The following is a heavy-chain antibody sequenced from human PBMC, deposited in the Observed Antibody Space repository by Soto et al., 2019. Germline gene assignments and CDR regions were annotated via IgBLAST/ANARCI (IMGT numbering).Heavy chain of an antibody. CDR3: ARPMASRYCIGSACYVGNWFDP. J-gene: IGHJ5*02. CDR1: GFTFTSHG. V-gene: IGHV3-33*01. Sequence: QVQLVESGGGVVQPGRSLTLSCVASGFTFTSHGMHWVRQAPGKGLEWVAVIWYDGSNRQYADSVKGRFTISRDNSKNTLYLQMNSLRVEDTAVYYCARPMASRYCIGSACYVGNWFDPWGQGTLVTVSS. CDR2: IWYDGSNR. D-gene: IGHD2-15*01.